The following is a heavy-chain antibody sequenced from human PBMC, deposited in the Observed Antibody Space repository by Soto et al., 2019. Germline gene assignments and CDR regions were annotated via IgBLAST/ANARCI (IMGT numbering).Heavy chain of an antibody. D-gene: IGHD1-26*01. Sequence: QLQLQESGSGLVKPSQTLSLTCAVSGGSISSGGYSWSWIRQPPGKGLEWIGYIYHSGSTYYNPSLKSXXTXSXXRSKNQFSLKLSSVTAADTAVYYCARDRGRGAFDIWGQGTMVTVSS. V-gene: IGHV4-30-2*01. CDR3: ARDRGRGAFDI. CDR1: GGSISSGGYS. J-gene: IGHJ3*02. CDR2: IYHSGST.